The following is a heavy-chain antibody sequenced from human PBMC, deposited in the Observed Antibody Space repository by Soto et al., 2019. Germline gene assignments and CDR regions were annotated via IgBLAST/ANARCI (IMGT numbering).Heavy chain of an antibody. CDR3: VRLIGNSWLDY. D-gene: IGHD2-8*01. J-gene: IGHJ5*01. CDR2: TYYRSKWYS. Sequence: SQTLSLTCASSGDSVSSDSVTCNWIRQSPSRGLEWLGRTYYRSKWYSDYALSVKSRVTINADMSKNQVSLQLNSVTPEDSAVYYCVRLIGNSWLDYWGQGTLVTVSS. V-gene: IGHV6-1*01. CDR1: GDSVSSDSVT.